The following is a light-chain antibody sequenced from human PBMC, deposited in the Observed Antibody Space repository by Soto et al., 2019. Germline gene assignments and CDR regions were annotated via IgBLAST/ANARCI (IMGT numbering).Light chain of an antibody. Sequence: SYELPQPPSVSVSPGQTASITCSGANLGDKYVCWYQQKPGQSPVLVIYEENKRPSGIPERFSGSSSGNTATLTISGTQAIDEADYYCQAWDSSTDVFGTGTKVTVL. CDR3: QAWDSSTDV. V-gene: IGLV3-1*01. CDR2: EEN. CDR1: NLGDKY. J-gene: IGLJ1*01.